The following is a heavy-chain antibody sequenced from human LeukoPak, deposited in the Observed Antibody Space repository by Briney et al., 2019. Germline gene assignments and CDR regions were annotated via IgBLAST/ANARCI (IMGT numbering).Heavy chain of an antibody. Sequence: GRSLRLSCAASGFTFSSYAMHWVRQAPGKGLEWVAVISYDGSNKYYADSVKGRFTISRDNSKNTLYLQMNSLRAEDTAVYYCARVTYYYDSSGSSVVDYWGQGTLVTVSS. J-gene: IGHJ4*02. V-gene: IGHV3-30-3*01. CDR1: GFTFSSYA. CDR2: ISYDGSNK. D-gene: IGHD3-22*01. CDR3: ARVTYYYDSSGSSVVDY.